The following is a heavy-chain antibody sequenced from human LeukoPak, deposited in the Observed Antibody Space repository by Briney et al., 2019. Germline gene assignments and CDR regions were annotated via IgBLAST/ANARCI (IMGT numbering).Heavy chain of an antibody. CDR2: IYTSGST. Sequence: PSETLSLTCTVSGGSISSYYWRWIRQPAGKGLEWIGRIYTSGSTNYNPSLKSRVTMSADTSKNQFSLKLSSVTAADTAVYYCARDSSGWYEGNYFDYWGQGNLVTVSS. V-gene: IGHV4-4*07. J-gene: IGHJ4*02. D-gene: IGHD6-19*01. CDR3: ARDSSGWYEGNYFDY. CDR1: GGSISSYY.